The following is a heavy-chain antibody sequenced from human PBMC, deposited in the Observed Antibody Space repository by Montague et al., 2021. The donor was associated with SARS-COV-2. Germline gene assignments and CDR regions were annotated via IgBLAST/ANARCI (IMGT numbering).Heavy chain of an antibody. CDR2: IYYSGST. Sequence: SETLSLTCTVSGGSISSYYWSWIRQPPGKGLEWIGYIYYSGSTNYNPSLKSRVTISVDTSKNQFSLKLSSVTAADTAVYYCARAGSVSYSFYYYYDMDVWGQGTTVTVSS. CDR1: GGSISSYY. CDR3: ARAGSVSYSFYYYYDMDV. V-gene: IGHV4-59*08. J-gene: IGHJ6*02. D-gene: IGHD3-10*01.